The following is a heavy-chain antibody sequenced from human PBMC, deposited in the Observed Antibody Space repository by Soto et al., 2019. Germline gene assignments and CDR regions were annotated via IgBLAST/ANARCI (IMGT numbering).Heavy chain of an antibody. D-gene: IGHD1-1*01. V-gene: IGHV2-5*02. J-gene: IGHJ5*02. Sequence: QITLKESGPTLVKPTQTLTLTCTFSGFSLSTSGVGVGWIRQPPGKALEWLALIFGDDDKRYSPSLKSRLTITKDTSKNQVVLTMTNMDPVDTATYYCAHRLRPTGTNNWFDPWGQGTLVTVSS. CDR2: IFGDDDK. CDR3: AHRLRPTGTNNWFDP. CDR1: GFSLSTSGVG.